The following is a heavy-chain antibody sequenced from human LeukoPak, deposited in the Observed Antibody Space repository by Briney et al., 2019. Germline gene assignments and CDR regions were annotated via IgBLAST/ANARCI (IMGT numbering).Heavy chain of an antibody. D-gene: IGHD3-10*01. CDR2: IYYSGST. CDR3: ARGRALGFGYGSTYYDY. V-gene: IGHV4-59*01. J-gene: IGHJ4*02. CDR1: GGSISSYY. Sequence: PSETLSLTCTVSGGSISSYYWSWIRQPPGKGLEWIGYIYYSGSTNFNPSLKSRVTISVDTSKNQFSLRLSSVTAADTAVYYCARGRALGFGYGSTYYDYWGQGTLVTVSS.